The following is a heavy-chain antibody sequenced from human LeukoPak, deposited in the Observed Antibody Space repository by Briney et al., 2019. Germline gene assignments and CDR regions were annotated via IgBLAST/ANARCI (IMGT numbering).Heavy chain of an antibody. V-gene: IGHV3-33*01. D-gene: IGHD3-22*01. J-gene: IGHJ4*02. CDR1: GFTFSSYG. CDR3: AAEGYYDSSGYTPFDY. Sequence: QAGGSLRLSCAASGFTFSSYGMHWVRQAPGKGLEWVAVMWYDGSNKYYADSVKGRFTISRDNSKNTLYLQMNSLRAEDTAVYYCAAEGYYDSSGYTPFDYWGQGTLVTVSS. CDR2: MWYDGSNK.